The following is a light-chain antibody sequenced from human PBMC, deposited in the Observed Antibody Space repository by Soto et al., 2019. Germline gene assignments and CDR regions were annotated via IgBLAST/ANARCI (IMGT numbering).Light chain of an antibody. CDR3: QHYNNSPRT. V-gene: IGKV3-15*01. CDR2: GAS. CDR1: QSVSSN. J-gene: IGKJ1*01. Sequence: EIVMTQSPATLSVSPGERATLSCRASQSVSSNLAWYQQKPGQAPRLLIYGASTRATGIPARFSGSGSGTEFTLTISSLQSEDFAFYYCQHYNNSPRTFGQGTKVEIK.